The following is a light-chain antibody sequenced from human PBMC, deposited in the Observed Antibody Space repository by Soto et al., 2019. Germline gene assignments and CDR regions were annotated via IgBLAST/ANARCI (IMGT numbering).Light chain of an antibody. CDR3: SSYAGSSNV. CDR1: SXDVGGYNY. Sequence: QSVLTQPRTASGSPVQSVAISCTGTSXDVGGYNYVSWYQQHPGKAPKPMIYEVNKRPSGVPDRFSGSKSGNPASLTVSDLQAEDEADYYCSSYAGSSNVFGTGTKVTLL. V-gene: IGLV2-8*01. CDR2: EVN. J-gene: IGLJ1*01.